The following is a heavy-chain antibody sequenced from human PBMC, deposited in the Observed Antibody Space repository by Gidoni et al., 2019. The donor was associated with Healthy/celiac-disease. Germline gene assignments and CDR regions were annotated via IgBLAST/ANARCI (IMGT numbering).Heavy chain of an antibody. CDR2: INPSGGST. D-gene: IGHD2-2*01. CDR1: GYALPSYY. V-gene: IGHV1-46*01. CDR3: AVYCSSTSCYLFDY. Sequence: QVQLVQSGAAVKKPGASVKVSCKAAGYALPSYYMHWVRQAPGQGLEWMGIINPSGGSTSYAQKFQGRVTMTRDTSTSTVYMELSSLRSEDTAVYYCAVYCSSTSCYLFDYWGQGTLVTVSS. J-gene: IGHJ4*02.